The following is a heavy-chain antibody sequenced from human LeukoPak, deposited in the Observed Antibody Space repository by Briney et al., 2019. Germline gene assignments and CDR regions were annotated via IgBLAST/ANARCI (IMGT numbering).Heavy chain of an antibody. Sequence: PGGSLRLSCAASGFTFSSYAMSWVRQAPGKGLEWVSAISGSGGSTYYADSVKGRFTISRGNSKNTLYLQMNSLRAEDTAVYYCAKLVSMYDFWSGYHDYWGQGTLVTVSS. CDR2: ISGSGGST. CDR3: AKLVSMYDFWSGYHDY. CDR1: GFTFSSYA. D-gene: IGHD3-3*01. J-gene: IGHJ4*02. V-gene: IGHV3-23*01.